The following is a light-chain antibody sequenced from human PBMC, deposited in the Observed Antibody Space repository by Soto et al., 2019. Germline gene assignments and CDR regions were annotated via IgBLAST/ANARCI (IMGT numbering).Light chain of an antibody. CDR1: QSVSRY. V-gene: IGKV3-11*01. J-gene: IGKJ5*01. Sequence: EIVLTQSPATLSLSPGERATLSCRASQSVSRYLAWYQQKPGQAPTLLIYDASYRATGIPARFSGSGSGTDCTLTISRLEPEDVSVYYCQQYGYSPITLGQGTRLEI. CDR3: QQYGYSPIT. CDR2: DAS.